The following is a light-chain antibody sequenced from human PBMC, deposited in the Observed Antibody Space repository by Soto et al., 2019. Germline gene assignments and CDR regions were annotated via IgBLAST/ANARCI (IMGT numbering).Light chain of an antibody. CDR1: QDISNY. Sequence: DIQMTQSPSSLSACVGDRVTITCQASQDISNYLNWYQQKPGKAPKLLIYDASNLETGVPSRFSGSGSGTDFTFTISSLQPEDIATYYCQQYDNLRVTFGPGTKVDIK. J-gene: IGKJ3*01. CDR3: QQYDNLRVT. CDR2: DAS. V-gene: IGKV1-33*01.